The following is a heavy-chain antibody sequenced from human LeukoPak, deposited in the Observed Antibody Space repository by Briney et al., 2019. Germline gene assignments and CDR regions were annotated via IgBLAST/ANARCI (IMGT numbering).Heavy chain of an antibody. Sequence: GSLRLSCAASGFTFSTYWMSWVRQAPGKGLEWVANIKQDGSEKYYVDSVKGRFTISRDNAKNSLYLQMNTPRPEDTAVYYCARGLNRNDYGDYGYWGQGTLVTVSS. CDR2: IKQDGSEK. CDR1: GFTFSTYW. D-gene: IGHD4-17*01. J-gene: IGHJ4*02. CDR3: ARGLNRNDYGDYGY. V-gene: IGHV3-7*01.